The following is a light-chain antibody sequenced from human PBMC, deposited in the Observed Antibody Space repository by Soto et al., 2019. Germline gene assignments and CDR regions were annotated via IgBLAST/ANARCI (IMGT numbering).Light chain of an antibody. CDR2: EAS. J-gene: IGKJ1*01. Sequence: DIQMTQSPSTLSASVGDRVSITCRASQSTSSWLAWYQQKPGKAPKLLIYEASSLESGVPSTFSGSGSGTEFTLTISSLQPDDFATYYCQQYYSYPWTFGQGTKVDIK. CDR1: QSTSSW. V-gene: IGKV1-5*03. CDR3: QQYYSYPWT.